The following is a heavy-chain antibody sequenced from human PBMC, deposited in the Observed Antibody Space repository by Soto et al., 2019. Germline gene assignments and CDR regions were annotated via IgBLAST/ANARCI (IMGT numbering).Heavy chain of an antibody. J-gene: IGHJ6*02. D-gene: IGHD5-12*01. Sequence: GGSLRLSCAASGFTFSSYGMHWVRQAPGKGLEWVAVISYDGSNKYYADSVKGRFTISRDNSKNTLYLQMNSLRAEDTAVYYCAKDHGWDGYNYYYGMDVWGQGTTVTVSS. V-gene: IGHV3-30*18. CDR2: ISYDGSNK. CDR1: GFTFSSYG. CDR3: AKDHGWDGYNYYYGMDV.